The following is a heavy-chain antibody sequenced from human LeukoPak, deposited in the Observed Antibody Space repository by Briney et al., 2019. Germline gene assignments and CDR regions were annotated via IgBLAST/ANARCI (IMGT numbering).Heavy chain of an antibody. Sequence: SETLSLTCTVSGGSVGTYYWNWIRQPPGKGLEWIGYIYHSGSTNYNPSLQSRVTISVDTSKNQFSLNLNSVTAADTAVYYCARGGAARLHFQNWGQGTLVTVSS. D-gene: IGHD6-6*01. J-gene: IGHJ1*01. V-gene: IGHV4-59*02. CDR2: IYHSGST. CDR1: GGSVGTYY. CDR3: ARGGAARLHFQN.